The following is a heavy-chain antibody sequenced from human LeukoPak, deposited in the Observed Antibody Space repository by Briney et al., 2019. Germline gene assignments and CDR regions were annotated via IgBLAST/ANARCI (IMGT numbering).Heavy chain of an antibody. V-gene: IGHV3-7*03. J-gene: IGHJ4*02. D-gene: IGHD2-15*01. CDR3: AKDEEDCSGGSCWFLSPIDY. Sequence: LPGGSLRLSCAASGFTFSSYWMSWVRQAPGKGLEWVANIKQDGSEKYYVDSVKGRFTISRDNAKNTLYLQMNSLRAEDTAVYYCAKDEEDCSGGSCWFLSPIDYWGQGTLVTVSS. CDR2: IKQDGSEK. CDR1: GFTFSSYW.